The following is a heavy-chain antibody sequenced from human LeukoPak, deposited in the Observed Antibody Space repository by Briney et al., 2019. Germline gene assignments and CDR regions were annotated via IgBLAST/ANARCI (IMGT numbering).Heavy chain of an antibody. D-gene: IGHD6-13*01. CDR2: ISDDGSNK. Sequence: PGRSLRLSCAASGFTFSTYGMHWVRQAPGKGLEWVAVISDDGSNKYYADSVKGRFTISRDNSKNSLYLQMNSLRAEDMAVYYCARGRFGSCWGQGTLVTVSS. V-gene: IGHV3-33*05. CDR1: GFTFSTYG. CDR3: ARGRFGSC. J-gene: IGHJ1*01.